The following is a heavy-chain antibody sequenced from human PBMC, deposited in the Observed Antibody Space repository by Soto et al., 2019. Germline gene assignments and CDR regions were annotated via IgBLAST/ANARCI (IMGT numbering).Heavy chain of an antibody. D-gene: IGHD6-19*01. CDR1: GFSFSNYE. Sequence: PGGSLRLSCAASGFSFSNYEMNWVRQAPGRGLEWVAVIWYDGSNKYYADSVKGRFTISRDNSKNTLYLQMNSLRAEDTAVYYCARDFRGSNSSGWYRYRGYYYGMDVWGQGTTVTVSS. V-gene: IGHV3-33*08. CDR3: ARDFRGSNSSGWYRYRGYYYGMDV. CDR2: IWYDGSNK. J-gene: IGHJ6*02.